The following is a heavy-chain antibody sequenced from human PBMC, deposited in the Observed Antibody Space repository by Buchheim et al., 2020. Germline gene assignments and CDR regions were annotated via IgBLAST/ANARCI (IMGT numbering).Heavy chain of an antibody. Sequence: EVQLLASGGGLVQPGGSLRLSCAASGFTFSRFAMIWVRRAPGRGMEGISSISRSSDRTYYADSLKGRFTVSRDNSKKTLYLQMNNLRAEDTAVYYCAKVKEADLESYWYGMDVWGQGTT. CDR3: AKVKEADLESYWYGMDV. V-gene: IGHV3-23*01. CDR1: GFTFSRFA. J-gene: IGHJ6*02. D-gene: IGHD2-15*01. CDR2: ISRSSDRT.